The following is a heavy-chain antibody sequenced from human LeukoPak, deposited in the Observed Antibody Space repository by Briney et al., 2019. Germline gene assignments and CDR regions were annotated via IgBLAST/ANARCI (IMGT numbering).Heavy chain of an antibody. Sequence: PSETLSLTCTVSGGSISSYYWSWIRQPPGKGLEWIGYIYYSGSTYYNPSLKSRVTISVDTSKNQFSLKLSSVTAADTAVYYCARHPLEYSSSVGYWGQGTLVTVSS. J-gene: IGHJ4*02. D-gene: IGHD6-6*01. CDR3: ARHPLEYSSSVGY. CDR1: GGSISSYY. CDR2: IYYSGST. V-gene: IGHV4-59*08.